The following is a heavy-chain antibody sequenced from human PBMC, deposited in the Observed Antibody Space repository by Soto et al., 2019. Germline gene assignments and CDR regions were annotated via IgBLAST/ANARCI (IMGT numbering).Heavy chain of an antibody. CDR2: INSDGSST. CDR1: GFSFSSYW. Sequence: GGSLRLSCAASGFSFSSYWMHWVRQAPGKGLLWVSRINSDGSSTSYADSVKGRFTISRDNARNTLYLQMNSLRAEDTAVYYCAKSYSISYYYYYMDVWGKGTTVTVSS. D-gene: IGHD4-4*01. CDR3: AKSYSISYYYYYMDV. V-gene: IGHV3-74*01. J-gene: IGHJ6*03.